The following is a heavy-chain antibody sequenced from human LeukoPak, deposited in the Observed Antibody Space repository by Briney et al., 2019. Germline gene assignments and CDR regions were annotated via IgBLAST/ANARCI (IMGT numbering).Heavy chain of an antibody. CDR1: GDSISSYY. CDR3: ATGYSSTWYYFDY. V-gene: IGHV4-59*01. D-gene: IGHD6-13*01. Sequence: SETLFLTCTVSGDSISSYYWSWLRQPPGKGLEWIGYIYHSGSTNYNPSLKSRVTISADTSKDQFSLKLASVTAADTAVYYCATGYSSTWYYFDYWGQGTLVTVSS. J-gene: IGHJ4*02. CDR2: IYHSGST.